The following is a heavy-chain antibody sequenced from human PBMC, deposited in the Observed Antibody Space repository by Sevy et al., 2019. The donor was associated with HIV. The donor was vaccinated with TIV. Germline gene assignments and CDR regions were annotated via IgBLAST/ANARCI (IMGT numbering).Heavy chain of an antibody. CDR1: GFSFNTHA. Sequence: GESLKISCAASGFSFNTHAMNWVRQAPGKGLEWVAVISGPGYGTNYADSVKGRFSISRDNSKNTLYLQMNSLRDDDTAVYYCAKALNPALESMLEVNLRTLKAFDVWGQGTMVTVSS. D-gene: IGHD1-1*01. J-gene: IGHJ3*01. V-gene: IGHV3-23*01. CDR2: ISGPGYGT. CDR3: AKALNPALESMLEVNLRTLKAFDV.